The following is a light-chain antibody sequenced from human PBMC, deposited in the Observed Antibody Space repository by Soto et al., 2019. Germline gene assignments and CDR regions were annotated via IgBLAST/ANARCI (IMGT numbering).Light chain of an antibody. V-gene: IGKV3-15*01. J-gene: IGKJ1*01. CDR1: QSISRN. Sequence: EIVMTQSPPTLSASPGERATLSCRASQSISRNLAWFQQKPGQAPSLLIFGASTRAAGIPARFSGSGSGTEFTLTISGLQSEDFAVYFCHQYENWPKTFGQGTKV. CDR3: HQYENWPKT. CDR2: GAS.